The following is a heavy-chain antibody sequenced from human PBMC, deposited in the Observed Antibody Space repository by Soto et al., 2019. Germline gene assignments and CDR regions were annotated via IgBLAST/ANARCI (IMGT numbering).Heavy chain of an antibody. CDR2: LFGDGTT. CDR1: GFTVSSKY. V-gene: IGHV3-66*01. Sequence: EVQLVESGGGLVQPGGSLRLSCAASGFTVSSKYMSWVRQAPGKGLAWISILFGDGTTYYADSVKGRSTISRDDSKNALFLQMNNLRAEDTAVYYCARYCSGGSCTRYFDYWGQGTLVTVSS. J-gene: IGHJ4*02. CDR3: ARYCSGGSCTRYFDY. D-gene: IGHD2-15*01.